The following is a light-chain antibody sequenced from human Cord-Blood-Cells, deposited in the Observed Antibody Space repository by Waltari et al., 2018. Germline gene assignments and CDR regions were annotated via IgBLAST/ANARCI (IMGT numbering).Light chain of an antibody. CDR1: QSVSSY. CDR2: DAS. Sequence: EIVFTQSPATLSLSPGERATLSCRASQSVSSYLAWYQQKPVQAPRLLIYDASNRATGSPARFSGSGSGTDFTLTISSLEPEDFAVYYCQQRSNWPPGLTFGGGTKVEIK. V-gene: IGKV3-11*01. CDR3: QQRSNWPPGLT. J-gene: IGKJ4*01.